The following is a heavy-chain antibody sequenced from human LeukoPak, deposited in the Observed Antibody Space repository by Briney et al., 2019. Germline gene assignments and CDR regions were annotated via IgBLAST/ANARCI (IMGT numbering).Heavy chain of an antibody. CDR3: ARLIQATQAPDYSNSIDY. CDR2: IYPGDSDT. V-gene: IGHV5-51*01. CDR1: GYSFTSYW. Sequence: GESLKISCKGSGYSFTSYWIGWVRQMPGKGLEWMGIIYPGDSDTRYSPSFQGQVTISADKSISTAYLQRSSLKASDTAMYYCARLIQATQAPDYSNSIDYWGQGTLVTVSS. J-gene: IGHJ4*02. D-gene: IGHD4-11*01.